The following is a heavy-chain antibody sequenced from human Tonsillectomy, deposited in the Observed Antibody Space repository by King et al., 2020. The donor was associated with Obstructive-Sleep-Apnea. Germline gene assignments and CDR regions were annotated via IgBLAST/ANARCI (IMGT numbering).Heavy chain of an antibody. CDR2: ISYSGNT. CDR1: GCSVSSTTPY. J-gene: IGHJ4*02. Sequence: QLQESGPGLVKPSETLSLRCTVSGCSVSSTTPYWGWIRQPPGKGLEWIGSISYSGNTYYNPSLKSRITITLDTSKNQFSLNLSSVTAADTAMYYCARVVAITADYNFDYWGRGTLVTVSS. D-gene: IGHD6-13*01. V-gene: IGHV4-39*07. CDR3: ARVVAITADYNFDY.